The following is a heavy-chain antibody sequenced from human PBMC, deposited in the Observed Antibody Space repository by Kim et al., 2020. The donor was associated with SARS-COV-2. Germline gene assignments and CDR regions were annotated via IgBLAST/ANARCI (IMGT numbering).Heavy chain of an antibody. CDR1: GYTFTSYY. Sequence: ASVKVSCKASGYTFTSYYMHWVRQAPGQGLEWMGIINPSGGSTSYAQKFQGRVTMTRDTSTSTVYMELSSLRSEDTAVYYCARDSSGYSESPGAFDIWGQGTMVTVSS. CDR2: INPSGGST. D-gene: IGHD5-12*01. V-gene: IGHV1-46*01. CDR3: ARDSSGYSESPGAFDI. J-gene: IGHJ3*02.